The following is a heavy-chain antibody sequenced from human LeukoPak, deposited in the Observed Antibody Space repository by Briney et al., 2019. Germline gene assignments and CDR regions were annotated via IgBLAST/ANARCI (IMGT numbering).Heavy chain of an antibody. D-gene: IGHD3-22*01. J-gene: IGHJ4*02. V-gene: IGHV1-18*01. CDR2: ISAYNGDT. CDR1: GYTFTSYG. Sequence: ASVKVSCKASGYTFTSYGISWVRQAPGQGLEWMGWISAYNGDTNYAQKLQGRVTMTRDTSISIAYMELSRLRSDDTAVYYCARAKIVVVINYGYFDYWGQGTLVTVSS. CDR3: ARAKIVVVINYGYFDY.